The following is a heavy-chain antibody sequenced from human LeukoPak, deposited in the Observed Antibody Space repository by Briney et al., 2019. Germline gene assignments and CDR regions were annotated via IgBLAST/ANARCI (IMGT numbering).Heavy chain of an antibody. CDR1: GDSFDNSYC. D-gene: IGHD5-24*01. CDR2: IYFSEYT. Sequence: SETLSLSCTVSGDSFDNSYCWTWVRQPPGKRPEWIGTIYFSEYTYYHPSLRSRATISADTSRNLFSLKLNSVTAADTAVYYCARGSDDYKLGNHWGHGTLVSVSS. J-gene: IGHJ5*02. CDR3: ARGSDDYKLGNH. V-gene: IGHV4-39*01.